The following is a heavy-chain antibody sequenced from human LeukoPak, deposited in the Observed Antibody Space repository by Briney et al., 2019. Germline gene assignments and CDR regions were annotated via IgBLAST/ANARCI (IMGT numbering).Heavy chain of an antibody. D-gene: IGHD1-26*01. J-gene: IGHJ4*02. Sequence: PGGSLRLSCAASGFTFSSYSMNWVRQAPGKGLEWVSSISSSSSYIYYADSVEGRFTISRDNAKNSLYLQMNSLRAEDTAVYYCARDPKVGATKSGYYFDYWGQGTLVTVSS. CDR1: GFTFSSYS. V-gene: IGHV3-21*01. CDR2: ISSSSSYI. CDR3: ARDPKVGATKSGYYFDY.